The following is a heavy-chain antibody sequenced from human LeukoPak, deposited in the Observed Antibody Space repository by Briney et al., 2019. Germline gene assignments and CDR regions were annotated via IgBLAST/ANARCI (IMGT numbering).Heavy chain of an antibody. D-gene: IGHD6-13*01. J-gene: IGHJ5*02. CDR1: GGSISSYY. V-gene: IGHV4-59*01. CDR3: ARAPIAAAGSWFDP. CDR2: IYYSGST. Sequence: SETLSLTCTVSGGSISSYYWSWIRQPPGKGLEWIGYIYYSGSTNYNPSLKSRVTISVDTSKNQFSLKLSSVTAADTAVYYCARAPIAAAGSWFDPWGQGTLVTVSS.